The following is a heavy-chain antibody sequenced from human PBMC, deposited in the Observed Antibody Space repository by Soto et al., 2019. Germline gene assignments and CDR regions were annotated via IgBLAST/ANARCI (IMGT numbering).Heavy chain of an antibody. V-gene: IGHV4-39*01. CDR1: GDSISSGTYY. Sequence: SETLSLTCTVSGDSISSGTYYWGWIRQPPGKGLEWIGHIYYSGGTYYNPSLKSRVIISVDTSKNQFSLKLSSVTAADTAVYYCARQCRGVTCHWFVPWGQGTLVTVSS. CDR3: ARQCRGVTCHWFVP. CDR2: IYYSGGT. J-gene: IGHJ5*02. D-gene: IGHD2-15*01.